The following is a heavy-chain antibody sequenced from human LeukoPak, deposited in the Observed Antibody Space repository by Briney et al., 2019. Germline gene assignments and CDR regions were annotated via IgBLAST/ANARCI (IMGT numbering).Heavy chain of an antibody. CDR1: GGSISNTNW. CDR2: VNLQGST. J-gene: IGHJ4*02. D-gene: IGHD2-21*02. CDR3: ARDQALSYCGGDCLPEY. Sequence: SETLSLTCGVSGGSISNTNWWTWVRQPPGKGLEWIGEVNLQGSTNYNPSLKSRVAISVDKSENHISLKLTSVTAADTAVYYCARDQALSYCGGDCLPEYWGQGILVTVSS. V-gene: IGHV4-4*02.